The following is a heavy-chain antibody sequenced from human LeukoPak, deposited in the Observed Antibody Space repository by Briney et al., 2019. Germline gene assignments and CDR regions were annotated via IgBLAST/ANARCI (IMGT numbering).Heavy chain of an antibody. V-gene: IGHV1-69*05. D-gene: IGHD3-10*01. CDR2: IIPIFGTA. CDR3: ARGSTMVRGVISDFDY. Sequence: SVKVSCKASGGTFSSYAISWVRQAPGQGLEWMGGIIPIFGTANYAQKFQGRVTITTDESTSTAYMELSSLRSEDTAVYYCARGSTMVRGVISDFDYWGQGTLVTVSS. J-gene: IGHJ4*02. CDR1: GGTFSSYA.